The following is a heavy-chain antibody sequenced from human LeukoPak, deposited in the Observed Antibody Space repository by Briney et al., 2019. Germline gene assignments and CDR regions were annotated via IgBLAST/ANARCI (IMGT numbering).Heavy chain of an antibody. Sequence: GAPEKVSCKASGYTFTGHYLHWVRQAPGQGLEWMGWINPNSGGTNYEQKFQGRVTMTRDTSISTAYMELSGLRSDDTAVYYCARGGGVISVRGAPINDFWGQGTLVTVSS. V-gene: IGHV1-2*02. CDR2: INPNSGGT. D-gene: IGHD3-10*01. J-gene: IGHJ4*02. CDR1: GYTFTGHY. CDR3: ARGGGVISVRGAPINDF.